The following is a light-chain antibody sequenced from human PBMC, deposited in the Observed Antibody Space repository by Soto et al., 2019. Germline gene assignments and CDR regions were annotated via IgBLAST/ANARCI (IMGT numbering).Light chain of an antibody. CDR1: QTVGTS. J-gene: IGKJ3*01. V-gene: IGKV3-11*01. CDR3: HQRSNWPLT. Sequence: EIVLAQSPGTLSLSPGERATLSCRASQTVGTSLAWFQQKPGQAPRLLIFDTSNRATGIPARLSGRGSWTDVILTISSIEPEDFAVDYCHQRSNWPLTFGPGTKVDI. CDR2: DTS.